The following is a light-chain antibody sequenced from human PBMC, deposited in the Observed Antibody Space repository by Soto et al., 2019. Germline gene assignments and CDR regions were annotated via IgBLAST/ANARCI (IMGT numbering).Light chain of an antibody. V-gene: IGKV4-1*01. CDR3: QQYYGSSGT. Sequence: DIVMTQSPDSLAVSLGERATINCKSSQNILHSSNNKNYLAWYQQKPGQPPKLLIYWASTRESGVPDRFSGSGSGTDFTLTISSLQAEDVAVYYCQQYYGSSGTFGQGTKVDIK. CDR1: QNILHSSNNKNY. CDR2: WAS. J-gene: IGKJ1*01.